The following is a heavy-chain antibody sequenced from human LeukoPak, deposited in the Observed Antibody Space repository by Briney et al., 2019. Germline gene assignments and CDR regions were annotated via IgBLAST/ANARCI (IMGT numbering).Heavy chain of an antibody. D-gene: IGHD1-26*01. CDR2: ISSSSSYI. CDR1: GFTFSSYS. Sequence: NAGGSLRLSCAASGFTFSSYSMNWVRQAPGKGLEWVSSISSSSSYIYYADSVEGRFTISRDNSRNTLYLQMNSLRPEDTAVYYCAKGHWELRRPIDCWGLGTLVTVSS. CDR3: AKGHWELRRPIDC. V-gene: IGHV3-21*04. J-gene: IGHJ4*02.